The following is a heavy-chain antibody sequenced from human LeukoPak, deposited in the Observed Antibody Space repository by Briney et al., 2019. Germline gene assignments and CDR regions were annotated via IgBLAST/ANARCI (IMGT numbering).Heavy chain of an antibody. Sequence: PGGSLRVSCAASGFTFSNAWMSWVRQAPGKGLEWVGRIKSKTDGGTTDYAAPVKGRFTISRDDSKNTLYLQMNSLKTEDTAVYYCTTEGGSYYDGYYFDYWGQGTLVTVSS. CDR2: IKSKTDGGTT. V-gene: IGHV3-15*01. CDR1: GFTFSNAW. J-gene: IGHJ4*02. D-gene: IGHD1-26*01. CDR3: TTEGGSYYDGYYFDY.